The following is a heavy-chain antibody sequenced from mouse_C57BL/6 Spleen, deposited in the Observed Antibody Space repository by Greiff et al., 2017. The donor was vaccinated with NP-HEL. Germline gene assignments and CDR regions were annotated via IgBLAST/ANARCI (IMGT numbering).Heavy chain of an antibody. Sequence: QVQLQQPGAELVRPGTSVKLSCKASGYTFTSYWMHWVKQRPGQGLEWIGVIDPSDSYTNYNQKFKGKATLTVDKSSSTAYMQLSSLTSEDSAVYYGARPLYDYDGGDYWGQGTTLTVSS. D-gene: IGHD2-4*01. J-gene: IGHJ2*01. CDR3: ARPLYDYDGGDY. CDR1: GYTFTSYW. CDR2: IDPSDSYT. V-gene: IGHV1-59*01.